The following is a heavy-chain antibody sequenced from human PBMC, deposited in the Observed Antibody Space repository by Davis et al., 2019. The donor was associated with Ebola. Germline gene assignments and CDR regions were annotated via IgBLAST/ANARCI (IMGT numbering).Heavy chain of an antibody. CDR2: ISAYNGNT. CDR3: ARDREGRGSSGLWVISDY. J-gene: IGHJ4*02. Sequence: ASVKVSCRASGYTFTSYGISWVRQAPGQGLEWMGWISAYNGNTNYAQKLQGRVTMTTDTSTSTAYMELRSLRSDDTAVYYCARDREGRGSSGLWVISDYWGQGTLVTVSS. CDR1: GYTFTSYG. V-gene: IGHV1-18*04. D-gene: IGHD3-22*01.